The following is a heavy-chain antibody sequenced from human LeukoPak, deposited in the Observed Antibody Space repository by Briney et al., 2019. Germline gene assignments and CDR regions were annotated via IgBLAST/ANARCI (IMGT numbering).Heavy chain of an antibody. Sequence: ASVKVSCKASGYTFTSYGISWVRQAPGQGLEWMGWISAYNGNTNYAQKLQGRVTMTTDTSTSTAYMELRSLRSDDTAVYYCARALMVAATNYYYYYGMDVWGQGTTVTVSS. CDR1: GYTFTSYG. V-gene: IGHV1-18*01. CDR2: ISAYNGNT. CDR3: ARALMVAATNYYYYYGMDV. J-gene: IGHJ6*02. D-gene: IGHD2-15*01.